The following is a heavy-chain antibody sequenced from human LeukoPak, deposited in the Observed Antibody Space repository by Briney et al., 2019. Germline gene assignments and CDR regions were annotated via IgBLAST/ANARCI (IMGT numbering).Heavy chain of an antibody. D-gene: IGHD1-26*01. CDR2: ISTDGSTT. Sequence: PGGSLRLSCAASGFTFSSCWMHWVRQAPGKGLEWVSCISTDGSTTNYADSVKGRFTISRDNAKSTLYLQMNSLRDEDTAVYYCARDVGSLSLWGRGTLVTVSS. J-gene: IGHJ4*02. CDR3: ARDVGSLSL. CDR1: GFTFSSCW. V-gene: IGHV3-74*01.